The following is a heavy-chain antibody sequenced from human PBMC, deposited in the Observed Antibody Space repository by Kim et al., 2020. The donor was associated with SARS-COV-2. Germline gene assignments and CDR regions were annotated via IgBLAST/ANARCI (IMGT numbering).Heavy chain of an antibody. Sequence: NPSLKSRVTISVDTSKNQFSLKLSSVTAADTAVYYCARATYYYGSGGFDPWGQGTLVTVSS. V-gene: IGHV4-34*01. D-gene: IGHD3-10*01. J-gene: IGHJ5*02. CDR3: ARATYYYGSGGFDP.